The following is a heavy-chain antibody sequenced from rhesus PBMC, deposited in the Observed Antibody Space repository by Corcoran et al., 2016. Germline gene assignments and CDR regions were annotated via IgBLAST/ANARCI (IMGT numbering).Heavy chain of an antibody. CDR1: GGSISSNY. Sequence: QVQLQESGPGLVKPSETLSLTCAVSGGSISSNYWSWIRQPPGKGLEGIGRIYGSRWDTSSNPPLAERVPISTDPSKNQFSLKLRSVAAADMAVYYCATEGAGDGSYPDYWGQGVLVTVSS. CDR2: IYGSRWDT. J-gene: IGHJ4*01. V-gene: IGHV4-147*01. CDR3: ATEGAGDGSYPDY. D-gene: IGHD3-16*01.